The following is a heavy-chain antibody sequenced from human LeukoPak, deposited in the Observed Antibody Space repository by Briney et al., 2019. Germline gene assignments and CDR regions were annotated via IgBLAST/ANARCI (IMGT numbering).Heavy chain of an antibody. CDR1: GFTFSSYE. D-gene: IGHD3-10*01. CDR3: ARSITLFRGVVHDAFDI. J-gene: IGHJ3*02. Sequence: GGSLRLSCAASGFTFSSYEMNWVRQAPGKGLEWVSYISSSGSTIYYADSVKGRFTISRDNAKSSLYLQMNSLRAEDTAVFFCARSITLFRGVVHDAFDIWGQGTMVAVSS. CDR2: ISSSGSTI. V-gene: IGHV3-48*03.